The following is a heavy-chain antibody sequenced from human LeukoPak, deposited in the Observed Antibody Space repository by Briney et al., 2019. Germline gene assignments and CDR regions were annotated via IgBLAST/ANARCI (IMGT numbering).Heavy chain of an antibody. D-gene: IGHD5-18*01. CDR1: GFTFSSYD. CDR2: ISSSGSTI. V-gene: IGHV3-48*03. Sequence: GGSLRLSCAASGFTFSSYDINWVRQAPGKGLEWVSYISSSGSTIHFADSVRGRFTISRDNAKNSLYLQMNSLRAEDTAVYYCARDGYSYEHDYWGQGTLVTVSS. J-gene: IGHJ4*02. CDR3: ARDGYSYEHDY.